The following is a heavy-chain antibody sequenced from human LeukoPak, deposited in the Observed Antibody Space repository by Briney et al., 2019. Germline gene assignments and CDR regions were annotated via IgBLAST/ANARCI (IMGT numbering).Heavy chain of an antibody. Sequence: SETLSLTCTVSGDSINSGSYYWSWIRQPAGKGLEWIGRVYSSGSTNYNPSLKSRVTISVDMSKKQFSMRLTSVTAADTAVYYCAREGRLGRYCYMDVWGKGTTVTVSS. CDR1: GDSINSGSYY. D-gene: IGHD6-19*01. V-gene: IGHV4-61*02. J-gene: IGHJ6*03. CDR3: AREGRLGRYCYMDV. CDR2: VYSSGST.